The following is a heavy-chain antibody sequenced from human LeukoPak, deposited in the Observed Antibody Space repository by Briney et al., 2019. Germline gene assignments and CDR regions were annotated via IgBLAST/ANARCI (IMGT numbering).Heavy chain of an antibody. J-gene: IGHJ4*02. V-gene: IGHV5-51*01. CDR3: ATSESQTKFDY. CDR1: GYSFTNYW. CDR2: IYPGDSGT. Sequence: GESLKISCQGSGYSFTNYWIGWVRQLPGKGLEWMGIIYPGDSGTRYSPSFQGQVTISADKSINTAYLKWSSLKASDTAIYFCATSESQTKFDYWGQGTLVTVSS. D-gene: IGHD1/OR15-1a*01.